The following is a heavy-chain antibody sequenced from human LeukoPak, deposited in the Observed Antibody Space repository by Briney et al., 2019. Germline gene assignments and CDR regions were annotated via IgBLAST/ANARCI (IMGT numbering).Heavy chain of an antibody. J-gene: IGHJ4*02. CDR1: GDSISSGSYY. CDR3: AREVVPTRPAAIFFDY. D-gene: IGHD2-2*02. CDR2: IYTSGST. Sequence: PSETLSLTCTVSGDSISSGSYYWSWIRQPAGKGLEWIGRIYTSGSTNYNPSLKSRVTISVDTSKNQFSLKLSSVTAADTAVYYCAREVVPTRPAAIFFDYWGQGTLVTVSS. V-gene: IGHV4-61*02.